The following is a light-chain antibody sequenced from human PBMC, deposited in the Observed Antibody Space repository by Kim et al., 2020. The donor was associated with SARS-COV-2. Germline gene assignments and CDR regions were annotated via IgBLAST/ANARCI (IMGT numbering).Light chain of an antibody. CDR3: CSYVHTNTLV. Sequence: QSALTQAASVSGSLGQSITISCTGTSNDIGRYNYVSWYQQHPGKVPKLIIYDVTNRPSGVSDRFSGSKSVNTASLTIFGLQAEDEADYYCCSYVHTNTLVFGGGTQLTVL. CDR2: DVT. J-gene: IGLJ2*01. CDR1: SNDIGRYNY. V-gene: IGLV2-14*03.